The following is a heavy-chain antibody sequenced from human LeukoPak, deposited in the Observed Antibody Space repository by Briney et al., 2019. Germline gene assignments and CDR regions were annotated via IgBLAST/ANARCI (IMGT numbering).Heavy chain of an antibody. J-gene: IGHJ4*02. Sequence: SETLSLTCIVSGDSISDYYWTWLRQPPGKGLEWIGFMYYSGRPNYNSSLKSRVTVSLDPSKNQFSLEQSSVTAADTAVYYCARAPLSNLYDESGYYHPFDNWGQGTLVTVSS. CDR1: GDSISDYY. V-gene: IGHV4-59*01. D-gene: IGHD3-3*01. CDR2: MYYSGRP. CDR3: ARAPLSNLYDESGYYHPFDN.